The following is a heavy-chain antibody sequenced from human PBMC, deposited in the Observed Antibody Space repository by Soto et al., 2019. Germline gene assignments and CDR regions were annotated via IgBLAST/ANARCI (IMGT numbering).Heavy chain of an antibody. J-gene: IGHJ5*02. D-gene: IGHD1-1*01. CDR2: ISHSGRS. V-gene: IGHV4-30-2*01. CDR1: GGSISSGGYS. Sequence: QLQLQESGSGLVRPSQTLSLTCAVSGGSISSGGYSWNWIRQPPGKCLEWIGYISHSGRSLYNPSLKSRVTISVDKSKNQFSLKLTSVTAADTAVYYCARDQLEGNWFDPWGQGTLVTVSS. CDR3: ARDQLEGNWFDP.